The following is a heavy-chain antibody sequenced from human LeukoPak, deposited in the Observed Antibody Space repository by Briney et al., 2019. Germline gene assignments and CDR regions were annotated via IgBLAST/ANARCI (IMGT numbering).Heavy chain of an antibody. V-gene: IGHV3-48*02. CDR2: ISSSSSTI. D-gene: IGHD1-26*01. Sequence: GGSLRLSCAASTFTFSSYNMNWVRQPPGKGLEWVSYISSSSSTIYYADSVKGRFTISRDNARNSLYLQMDSLRDEDTAVYYCAGSPPFAYYFDFWGQGTLVTVSS. CDR3: AGSPPFAYYFDF. CDR1: TFTFSSYN. J-gene: IGHJ4*02.